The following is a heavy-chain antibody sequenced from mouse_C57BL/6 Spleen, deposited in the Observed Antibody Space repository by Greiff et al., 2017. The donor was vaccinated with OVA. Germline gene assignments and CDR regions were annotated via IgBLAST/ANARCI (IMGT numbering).Heavy chain of an antibody. Sequence: QVQLKESGAELARPGASVKLSCKASGYTFTSYGISWVKQRTGQGLEWIGEIYPRSGNTYYNEKFKGKATLTADKSSSTAYMELRSLTSEDSAVYFCARGVYYGNYAWFAYWGQGTLVTVSA. CDR1: GYTFTSYG. V-gene: IGHV1-81*01. D-gene: IGHD2-1*01. CDR2: IYPRSGNT. CDR3: ARGVYYGNYAWFAY. J-gene: IGHJ3*01.